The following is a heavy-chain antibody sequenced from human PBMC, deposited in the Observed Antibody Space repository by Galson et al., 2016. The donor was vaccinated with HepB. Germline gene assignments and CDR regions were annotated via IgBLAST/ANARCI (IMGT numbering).Heavy chain of an antibody. D-gene: IGHD1-1*01. CDR3: AHRRRYNWIAGWADYWYFDL. V-gene: IGHV2-5*02. CDR2: ISWDDDK. J-gene: IGHJ2*01. CDR1: GFSLSTSGVG. Sequence: PALVKPTQTLTLTCTFSGFSLSTSGVGVGWIRQPPGKALEWLALISWDDDKRFSPSLKSRLTITRDTSKNQVVLTMTNMDPVDTATYYCAHRRRYNWIAGWADYWYFDLWGRGTLVTVSS.